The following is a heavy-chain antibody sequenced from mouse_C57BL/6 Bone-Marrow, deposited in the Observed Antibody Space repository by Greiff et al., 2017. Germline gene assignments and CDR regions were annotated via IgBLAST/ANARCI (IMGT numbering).Heavy chain of an antibody. Sequence: QVQLQQPGAELVMPGASVKLSCKASGYTFTSYWMHWVKQRPGQGLEWIGEIDPSDSYTNYTQKFKGKSTLTVDKSSSTAYMQLSSLTSEDSAVYYCARRTLDYWGQGTTLTVSS. CDR1: GYTFTSYW. V-gene: IGHV1-69*01. CDR2: IDPSDSYT. CDR3: ARRTLDY. J-gene: IGHJ2*01.